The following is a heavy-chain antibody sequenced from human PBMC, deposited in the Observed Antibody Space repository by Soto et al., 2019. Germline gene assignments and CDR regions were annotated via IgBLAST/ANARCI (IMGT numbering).Heavy chain of an antibody. D-gene: IGHD1-7*01. Sequence: EVQLVESGGGLVQPGGSLKLSCAASGFTFSGSAMHWVRQASGKGLEWVGRIRSKANSYATAYAASVKGRFTISRDDSKNTVYLQMNSLKTEDTAVYYCTTPQTGTTDFFDYWGQGTLVTVSS. V-gene: IGHV3-73*02. CDR3: TTPQTGTTDFFDY. J-gene: IGHJ4*02. CDR2: IRSKANSYAT. CDR1: GFTFSGSA.